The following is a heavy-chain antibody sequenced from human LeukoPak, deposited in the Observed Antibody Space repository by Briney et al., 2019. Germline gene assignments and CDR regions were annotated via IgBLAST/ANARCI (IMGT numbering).Heavy chain of an antibody. CDR2: IVPILGIA. J-gene: IGHJ4*02. CDR1: GGTFSSYA. Sequence: SVKVSCKASGGTFSSYAISWVRQAPGQGLEWMGRIVPILGIANYAQKFQGRVTITADKSTSTAYMELSSLRSEDTAVYYCARPLTVTKAYYFDYWGQGTLVTVSS. CDR3: ARPLTVTKAYYFDY. V-gene: IGHV1-69*04. D-gene: IGHD4-17*01.